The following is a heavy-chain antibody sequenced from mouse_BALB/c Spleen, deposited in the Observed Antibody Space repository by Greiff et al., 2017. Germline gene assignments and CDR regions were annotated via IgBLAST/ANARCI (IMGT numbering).Heavy chain of an antibody. V-gene: IGHV14-4*02. J-gene: IGHJ3*01. CDR1: GFNIKDYY. Sequence: EVQLVESGAELVRSGASVKLSCTASGFNIKDYYMHWVKQRPEQDLEWIGWIDPENGDTEYAPKFQGKATMTADTSSNTAYLQLSSLTSEDTAVYYCNAGQFITTATAWFAYWGQGTLVTVSA. CDR2: IDPENGDT. D-gene: IGHD1-2*01. CDR3: NAGQFITTATAWFAY.